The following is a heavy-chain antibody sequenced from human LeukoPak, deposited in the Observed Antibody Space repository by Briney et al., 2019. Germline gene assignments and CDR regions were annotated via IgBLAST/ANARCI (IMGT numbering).Heavy chain of an antibody. D-gene: IGHD2-15*01. V-gene: IGHV1-2*02. CDR3: ARGRYCSGGSCYDWFDP. Sequence: GASVKVSCKASGYTFTGYYMHWVRQAPGQGLEWMGWINPNSGGTNYAQKFQGRVTMTRDTSISTAYMELSRLRSDDTAVYYCARGRYCSGGSCYDWFDPWGQGTLVTVSS. J-gene: IGHJ5*02. CDR1: GYTFTGYY. CDR2: INPNSGGT.